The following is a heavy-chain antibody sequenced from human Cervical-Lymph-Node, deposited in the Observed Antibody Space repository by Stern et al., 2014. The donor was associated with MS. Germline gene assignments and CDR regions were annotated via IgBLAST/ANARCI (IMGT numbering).Heavy chain of an antibody. D-gene: IGHD4-17*01. CDR1: GFSFSSYP. Sequence: EVQLVESGGDLVQPGGSLRLSCAASGFSFSSYPMSWVRQAPGKGLEWVSGISGSGDGTTSYADSVKGRFNISRDDSKNMLYLQMSSLRAEDTAVYYCAKDQYTTVSNFDYWGHGTLVTVSS. CDR2: ISGSGDGTT. J-gene: IGHJ4*01. V-gene: IGHV3-23*04. CDR3: AKDQYTTVSNFDY.